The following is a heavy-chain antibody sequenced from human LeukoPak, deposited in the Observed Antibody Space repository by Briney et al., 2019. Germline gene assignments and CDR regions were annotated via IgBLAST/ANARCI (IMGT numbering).Heavy chain of an antibody. J-gene: IGHJ6*03. CDR2: INHSGST. V-gene: IGHV4-34*01. Sequence: QPSETLSLTCAVYGGSFSGYYWSWIRQPPGKGLEWIGEINHSGSTNYNPSLKSRVTISVDTSKNQFSLKLSSVTAADTAVYYCARDGGNSGVYYYMDVWGKGTTVTVSS. D-gene: IGHD4-23*01. CDR3: ARDGGNSGVYYYMDV. CDR1: GGSFSGYY.